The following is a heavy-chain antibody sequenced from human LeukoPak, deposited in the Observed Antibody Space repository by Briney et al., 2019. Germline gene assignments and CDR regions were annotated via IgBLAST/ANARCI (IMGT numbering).Heavy chain of an antibody. D-gene: IGHD1-26*01. CDR1: GFTFSSYA. CDR3: ARDGGRAALDY. Sequence: GGSLILSCAASGFTFSSYAMHWVRQAPGKGLEWVAVISYDGSDYYADSVKGRFTISRDNSRDTLYLEMNSLRTEDRAVYYCARDGGRAALDYWGQGTLVTVSS. V-gene: IGHV3-30-3*01. J-gene: IGHJ4*02. CDR2: ISYDGSD.